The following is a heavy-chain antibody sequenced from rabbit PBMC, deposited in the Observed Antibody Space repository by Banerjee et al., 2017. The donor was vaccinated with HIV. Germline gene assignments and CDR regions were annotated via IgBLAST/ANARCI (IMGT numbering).Heavy chain of an antibody. Sequence: QSLEESGGDLVKPGASLTLTCTASGFSFSSSFWIYWVRQAPGKGLEWIACIYAGSSANTYYASWAKGRFTISKTSSTTVTLQMTSLTAADTATYFCAREIGKYIYDFPGYSDVMDYFNLWGQGTLVTVS. CDR1: GFSFSSSFW. J-gene: IGHJ4*01. D-gene: IGHD7-1*01. CDR3: AREIGKYIYDFPGYSDVMDYFNL. V-gene: IGHV1S40*01. CDR2: IYAGSSANT.